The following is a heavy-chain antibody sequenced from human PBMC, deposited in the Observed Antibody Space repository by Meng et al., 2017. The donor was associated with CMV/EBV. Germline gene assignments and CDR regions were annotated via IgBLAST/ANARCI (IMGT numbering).Heavy chain of an antibody. CDR1: GGSFSGYY. J-gene: IGHJ1*01. D-gene: IGHD6-19*01. Sequence: SETLSLTCAVYGGSFSGYYWSWIRQPPGKGLEWIGEINHSGSTNYNPSLKSRVTISVDTSKNQFSLKLSSVTAADTAVYYCARDPSYSSGWYWFQHWGQGTLVTVSS. V-gene: IGHV4-34*01. CDR3: ARDPSYSSGWYWFQH. CDR2: INHSGST.